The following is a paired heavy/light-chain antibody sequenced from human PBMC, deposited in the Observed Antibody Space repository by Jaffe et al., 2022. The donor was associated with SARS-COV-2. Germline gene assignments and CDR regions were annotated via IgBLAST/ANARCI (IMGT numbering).Light chain of an antibody. CDR3: QLSVT. CDR1: QSVSSSY. V-gene: IGKV3-20*01. CDR2: GAS. Sequence: EIVLTQSPGTLSLSPGERATLSCRASQSVSSSYLAWYQQKPGQAPRLLIYGASSRATGIPDRFSGSGSGTDFTLTISRLEPEDFAVYYCQLSVTFGPGTKVDIK. J-gene: IGKJ3*01.
Heavy chain of an antibody. Sequence: QVQLVESGGGVVQPGRSLRLSCAASGFTFSSYAMHWVRQAPGKGLEWVAVISYDGSNKYYADSVKGRFTISRDNSKNTLYLQMNSLRAEDTAVYYCARDPWADYHPTYYYYYGMDVWGQGTTVTVSS. CDR1: GFTFSSYA. V-gene: IGHV3-30-3*01. CDR2: ISYDGSNK. CDR3: ARDPWADYHPTYYYYYGMDV. J-gene: IGHJ6*02. D-gene: IGHD4-17*01.